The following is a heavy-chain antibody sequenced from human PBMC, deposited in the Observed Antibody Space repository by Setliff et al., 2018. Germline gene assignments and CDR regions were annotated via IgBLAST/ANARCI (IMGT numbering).Heavy chain of an antibody. J-gene: IGHJ6*03. V-gene: IGHV4-59*08. Sequence: PSETLSLTCAVSGAAISTYHWSWLRQPPGKGLEWIGYVSYGGSTKYNPSLESRVTISLDAPKNQFSLKLTSVTAADTAVYYCARTGTTYYYSCMDVWGKGTTVPSP. CDR3: ARTGTTYYYSCMDV. D-gene: IGHD3-22*01. CDR1: GAAISTYH. CDR2: VSYGGST.